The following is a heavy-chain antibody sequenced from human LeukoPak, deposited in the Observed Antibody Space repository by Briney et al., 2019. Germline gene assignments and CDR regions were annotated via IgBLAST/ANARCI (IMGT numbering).Heavy chain of an antibody. D-gene: IGHD2-15*01. CDR2: VSGSDENK. CDR1: GFTFSDYY. Sequence: GGSLRLSCAASGFTFSDYYMTWIRQAPGRGLEWISYVSGSDENKYYAGSVRGRFAISRDNAEKSLFLQMSNVRAEDTAVYYCARAGLGGHYIDYWGQGTLVTVSS. J-gene: IGHJ4*02. CDR3: ARAGLGGHYIDY. V-gene: IGHV3-11*01.